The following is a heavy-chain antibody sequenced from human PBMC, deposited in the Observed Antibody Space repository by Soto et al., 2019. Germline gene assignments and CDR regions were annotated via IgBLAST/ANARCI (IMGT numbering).Heavy chain of an antibody. V-gene: IGHV4-59*08. J-gene: IGHJ4*02. CDR2: IYYSGST. CDR3: XXXXXXXFXY. CDR1: GGSISSYY. Sequence: QVQLQESGPGLVKPSETLSLTCTVSGGSISSYYWSWIRQPPGKGLEWIGYIYYSGSTNYNPSLKSRVTISVDTSKNQFSLKLSSVTAADXXXXXXXXXXXXXFXYWGQGTLVTVSS.